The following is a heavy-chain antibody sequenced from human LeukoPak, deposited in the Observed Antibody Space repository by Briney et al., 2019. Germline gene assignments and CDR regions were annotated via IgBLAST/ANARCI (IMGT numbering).Heavy chain of an antibody. J-gene: IGHJ4*02. D-gene: IGHD3-3*01. CDR1: GGSFSGYY. CDR3: ASGLSWRFCSTYPLDY. CDR2: INHSGST. V-gene: IGHV4-34*01. Sequence: SETLSLTCAVYGGSFSGYYWSWIRQPPGKGLEWIGEINHSGSTNYNPSLKSRVTISVDTSKNQFSLKLSSVTAADTAVSRCASGLSWRFCSTYPLDYWGQGTLVTVSS.